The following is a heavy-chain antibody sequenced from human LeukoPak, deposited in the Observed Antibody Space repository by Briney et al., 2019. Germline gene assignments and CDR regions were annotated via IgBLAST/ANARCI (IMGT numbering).Heavy chain of an antibody. V-gene: IGHV4-31*03. D-gene: IGHD5-18*01. CDR1: GASTSSAGYY. CDR2: IYYSGNT. CDR3: ARSISYGSAFDI. Sequence: SQTLPLTCSVAGASTSSAGYYWSWIRQHPGKGLEWIGYIYYSGNTYYNPSLKSRVTISVDTSKSQFSLKLSSVTAADTAVYSCARSISYGSAFDIWGQGTMVTVSS. J-gene: IGHJ3*02.